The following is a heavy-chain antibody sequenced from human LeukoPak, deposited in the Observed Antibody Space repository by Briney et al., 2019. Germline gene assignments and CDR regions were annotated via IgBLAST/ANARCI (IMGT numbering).Heavy chain of an antibody. CDR3: ARGHYYDSSGYYYYGMDV. D-gene: IGHD3-22*01. CDR1: GGSISSYY. CDR2: IYYSGST. Sequence: SETLSLTCTVSGGSISSYYWSWIRQPPGKGLEWIGYIYYSGSTNYNPSLKSRVTISVDTSKNQFSLKLSSVTAADTAVYYCARGHYYDSSGYYYYGMDVGGQGTTVTVS. V-gene: IGHV4-59*01. J-gene: IGHJ6*02.